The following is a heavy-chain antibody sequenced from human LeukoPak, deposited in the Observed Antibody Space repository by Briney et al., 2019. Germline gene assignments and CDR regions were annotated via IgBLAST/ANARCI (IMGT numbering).Heavy chain of an antibody. Sequence: GGSLRLSCAASGFTFSSYAMHWVRQAPGKGLEWVAVISYDGSNKYYADSVKGRFTISRDNSKNTLYLQMNSLRAEDTAVYYCAREALGDGYYFDYWGQGTLVTVSS. CDR1: GFTFSSYA. CDR3: AREALGDGYYFDY. V-gene: IGHV3-30*04. J-gene: IGHJ4*02. CDR2: ISYDGSNK. D-gene: IGHD3-16*01.